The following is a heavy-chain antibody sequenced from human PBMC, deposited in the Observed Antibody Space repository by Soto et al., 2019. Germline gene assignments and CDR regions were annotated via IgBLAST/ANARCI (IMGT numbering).Heavy chain of an antibody. Sequence: ASVKVSCKASGGTFSSYAISWVRQAPGQGLEWMGGIIPIFGTANYAQKFQGRVTITADESTSTAYMELSSLRSEDTAVYYCAKSRLWVVGATSHFDYWGQGTLVTVSS. CDR3: AKSRLWVVGATSHFDY. J-gene: IGHJ4*02. V-gene: IGHV1-69*13. D-gene: IGHD1-26*01. CDR1: GGTFSSYA. CDR2: IIPIFGTA.